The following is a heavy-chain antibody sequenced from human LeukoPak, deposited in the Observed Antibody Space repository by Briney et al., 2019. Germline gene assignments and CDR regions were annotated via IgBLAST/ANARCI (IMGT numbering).Heavy chain of an antibody. CDR1: GGSISDYY. D-gene: IGHD1-26*01. J-gene: IGHJ3*02. CDR3: ARFLRGATNALEI. Sequence: SETLSLTCTVSGGSISDYYWSWIRQPPGKGLEWVAYMSYNDGATYNPSLKSRVTMSLDTSRNQFSLKLISVTAADTAVYYCARFLRGATNALEIWGQGTMVTVSS. V-gene: IGHV4-59*13. CDR2: MSYNDGA.